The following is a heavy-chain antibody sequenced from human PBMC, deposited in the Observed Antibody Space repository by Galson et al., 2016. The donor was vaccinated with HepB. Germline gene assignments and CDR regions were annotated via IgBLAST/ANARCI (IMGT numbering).Heavy chain of an antibody. CDR2: IYPGDFDT. CDR1: GYTFRHFW. J-gene: IGHJ4*02. CDR3: ARRGSNSGSDY. Sequence: QSGAEVKEPGEPLRISCETSGYTFRHFWIAWARQMPGKGLEWMGMIYPGDFDTRYNPSFQGLVTISADTSLGTTFLQWSSLEASDSAIYYCARRGSNSGSDYWGQGTQVSVSS. V-gene: IGHV5-51*01. D-gene: IGHD3-16*01.